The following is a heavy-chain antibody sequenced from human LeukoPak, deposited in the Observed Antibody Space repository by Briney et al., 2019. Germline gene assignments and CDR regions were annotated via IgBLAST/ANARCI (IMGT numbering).Heavy chain of an antibody. V-gene: IGHV4-39*01. D-gene: IGHD3-10*01. CDR1: GGSISSSSYY. J-gene: IGHJ4*02. CDR2: IYYSGST. CDR3: ARHPVQYYYGSGSLYYFDY. Sequence: SETLSLTCTVSGGSISSSSYYWGWIRQPPGKGLEWIGSIYYSGSTYYNPSLKSRVTISVDTSKNQFSLKLSSVTAADTAVYYCARHPVQYYYGSGSLYYFDYWGQGTLVTVSS.